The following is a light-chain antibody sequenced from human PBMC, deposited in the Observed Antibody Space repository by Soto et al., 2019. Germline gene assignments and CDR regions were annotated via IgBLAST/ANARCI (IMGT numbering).Light chain of an antibody. J-gene: IGKJ1*01. Sequence: DVQMTHSPSSLSASVGDRVTITCRASQSISNHLNWYQQKPGKGPNLLIYAASSLQRGVPSRFSGSGSGRDFVLTISSLQPEDSATYYCQQSYGTPWTFGQGTKVEIK. CDR1: QSISNH. V-gene: IGKV1-39*01. CDR3: QQSYGTPWT. CDR2: AAS.